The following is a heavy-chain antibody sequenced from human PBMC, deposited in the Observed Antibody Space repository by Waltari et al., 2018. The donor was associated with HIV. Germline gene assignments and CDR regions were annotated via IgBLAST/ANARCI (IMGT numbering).Heavy chain of an antibody. V-gene: IGHV4-38-2*02. Sequence: QVQLQESGPGLVKPSETLSLTCAVSGYSISSGYYWGWIRQPPGKGLEWFGSIYHSGSTYYNPSLKSRVTISVDTSKNQFSLKLSSVTAADTAVYYCARDSSKSVVRGVNPDYWGQGTLVTVSS. D-gene: IGHD3-10*01. CDR3: ARDSSKSVVRGVNPDY. J-gene: IGHJ4*02. CDR1: GYSISSGYY. CDR2: IYHSGST.